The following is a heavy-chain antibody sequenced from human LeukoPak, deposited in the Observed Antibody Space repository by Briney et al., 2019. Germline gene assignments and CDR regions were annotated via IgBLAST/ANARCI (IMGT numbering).Heavy chain of an antibody. CDR3: ARQKDIVPEDY. D-gene: IGHD5-12*01. Sequence: PSETLSLTCTVSGGSISSSSYYWGWIRQPPGKGLEWIGSIYYSGSTYYNPSLKSRVTISVDTSKNQFSLKLSSVTAADTAVYYCARQKDIVPEDYWGQGTLVTVSS. V-gene: IGHV4-39*01. CDR2: IYYSGST. CDR1: GGSISSSSYY. J-gene: IGHJ4*02.